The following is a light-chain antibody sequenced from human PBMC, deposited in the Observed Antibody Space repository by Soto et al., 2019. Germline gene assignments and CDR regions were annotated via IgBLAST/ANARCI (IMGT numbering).Light chain of an antibody. CDR2: EVK. J-gene: IGLJ1*01. Sequence: QSALTQPASVSGSPGQSIIISCTGTSSDVGAYNYVSWYQQYPGKAPKLMIYEVKNRPSGVSYRFSGSRSGSTASLTISELQAEDEADYYCSSYTTNSTGSYVFGTGTKLTVL. CDR3: SSYTTNSTGSYV. CDR1: SSDVGAYNY. V-gene: IGLV2-14*01.